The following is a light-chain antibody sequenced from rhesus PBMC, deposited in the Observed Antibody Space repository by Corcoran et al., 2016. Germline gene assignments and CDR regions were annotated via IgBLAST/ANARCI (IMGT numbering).Light chain of an antibody. J-gene: IGKJ2*01. Sequence: DIQMTQSPSSLSASLGDTVTITCRASQSISSWLAWYQQKPGKAPNLLIFAASPLQSGVPSRFSGSGSGTNCTLTISSLQSEDSAAYFCQQDNSRPYKFGQGTKGEIK. CDR2: AAS. CDR1: QSISSW. CDR3: QQDNSRPYK. V-gene: IGKV1S11*01.